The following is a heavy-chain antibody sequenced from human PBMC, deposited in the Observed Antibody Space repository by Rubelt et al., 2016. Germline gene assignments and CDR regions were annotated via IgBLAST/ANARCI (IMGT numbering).Heavy chain of an antibody. Sequence: TLTLTCTFSGFSLSTSGMCVSWIRQPPGKALEWLARIDWDDDKYYSTSLKTRLTISKDTSKNQVVLTMTKMDPVDTATYYCARSYCLTVATTYDYWGLGTLVTVSA. CDR1: GFSLSTSGMC. CDR3: ARSYCLTVATTYDY. V-gene: IGHV2-70*11. D-gene: IGHD5-12*01. J-gene: IGHJ4*02. CDR2: IDWDDDK.